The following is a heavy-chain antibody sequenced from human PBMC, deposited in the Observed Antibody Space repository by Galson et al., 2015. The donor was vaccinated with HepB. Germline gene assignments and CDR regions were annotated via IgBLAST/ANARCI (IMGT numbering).Heavy chain of an antibody. CDR1: GFTFSDYA. Sequence: SLRLSCAVSGFTFSDYAMNWVRQAPGKGLEWVSAISGSGGSTCYVDSVKGRFTISRDTSKNTLYLQMSSLRAEDTAIYYCAKSSSWWLSSGDYFDYWGQGTLVTVSS. J-gene: IGHJ4*02. CDR2: ISGSGGST. D-gene: IGHD2-15*01. V-gene: IGHV3-23*01. CDR3: AKSSSWWLSSGDYFDY.